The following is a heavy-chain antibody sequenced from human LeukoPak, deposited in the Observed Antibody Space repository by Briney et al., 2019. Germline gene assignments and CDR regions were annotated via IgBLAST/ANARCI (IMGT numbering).Heavy chain of an antibody. V-gene: IGHV3-7*01. CDR3: ARGQASGSYYRYYYYYMDV. CDR2: IKQDGSEK. J-gene: IGHJ6*03. CDR1: GFTFSSYW. D-gene: IGHD3-10*01. Sequence: GGSLRLSCAASGFTFSSYWMSWVRQAPGKGLEWVANIKQDGSEKYYVDSVKGRFTISRDNAKNSLYLQMNSLRAEDTAVYYCARGQASGSYYRYYYYYMDVWGKGTTVTISS.